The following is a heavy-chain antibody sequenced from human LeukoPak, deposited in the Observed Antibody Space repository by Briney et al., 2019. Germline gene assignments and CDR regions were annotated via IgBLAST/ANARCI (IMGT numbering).Heavy chain of an antibody. CDR3: ASSDSSGS. CDR2: INQDGSEK. D-gene: IGHD3-22*01. J-gene: IGHJ5*02. Sequence: GGSLRLSCAASGFTFSRYWMSWVRQAPGKGLEWVANINQDGSEKYYVDSVKGRFTISRDNAKNLLYLQMNSLRAEDTAVYYCASSDSSGSWGQGTLVTVSS. CDR1: GFTFSRYW. V-gene: IGHV3-7*01.